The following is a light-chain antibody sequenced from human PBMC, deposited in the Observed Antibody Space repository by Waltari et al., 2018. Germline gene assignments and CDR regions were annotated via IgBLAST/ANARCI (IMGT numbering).Light chain of an antibody. Sequence: SYELTQPPSVSVSPGQTASITCSGDQLGNKYVSWYQQKPGQSPVLIIYQDTKRPSGIPERLSGSNSGNTATLTLSGTQVMDEGDYYCQAWDTISAGLGGGTKLTVL. J-gene: IGLJ2*01. V-gene: IGLV3-1*01. CDR3: QAWDTISAG. CDR2: QDT. CDR1: QLGNKY.